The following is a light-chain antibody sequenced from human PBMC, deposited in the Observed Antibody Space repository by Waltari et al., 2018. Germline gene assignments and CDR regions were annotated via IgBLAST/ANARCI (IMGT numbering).Light chain of an antibody. CDR2: EAT. CDR1: RSAIGAYNF. CDR3: CSYVGGSRVL. J-gene: IGLJ2*01. V-gene: IGLV2-23*01. Sequence: QSVLTQPASVSGSPGQSITISCTGTRSAIGAYNFVSWFQPLPGHAPRLLISEATKRPSGVSYRFSGSKSGNTASLSISDLQAEDEADYYCCSYVGGSRVLFGGGTKLTV.